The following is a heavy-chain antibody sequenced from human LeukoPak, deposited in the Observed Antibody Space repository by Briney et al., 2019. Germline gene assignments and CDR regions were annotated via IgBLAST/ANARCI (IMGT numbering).Heavy chain of an antibody. J-gene: IGHJ5*02. CDR1: GYTFTSYD. CDR2: MNPNSGNT. D-gene: IGHD4-17*01. CDR3: ARGRTTVTYNWFDP. Sequence: ASVKVSCKASGYTFTSYDINWVRQDTGQGLEWMGWMNPNSGNTGYAQKFQGRVTMTRNTSISTAYMELSSLRSEDTAVYYCARGRTTVTYNWFDPWGQGTLVTVSS. V-gene: IGHV1-8*01.